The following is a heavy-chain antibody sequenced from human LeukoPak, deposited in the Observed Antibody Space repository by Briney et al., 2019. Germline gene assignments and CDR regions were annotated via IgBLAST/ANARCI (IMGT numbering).Heavy chain of an antibody. V-gene: IGHV3-48*03. CDR2: ITNSGSTI. J-gene: IGHJ4*02. D-gene: IGHD2-2*01. Sequence: GGSLRLSCAASGFTFSSYEMNWIRQAPGKGLEWVSYITNSGSTIYYADSVKGRFTISRDNSKNTLYLQMNSLRAEDTAVYYCARVMGRYCSSTSCYVDYWGQGTLVTVSS. CDR1: GFTFSSYE. CDR3: ARVMGRYCSSTSCYVDY.